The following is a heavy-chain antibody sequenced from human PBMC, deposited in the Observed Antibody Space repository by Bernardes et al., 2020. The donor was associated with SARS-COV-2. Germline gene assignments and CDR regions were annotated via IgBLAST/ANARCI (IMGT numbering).Heavy chain of an antibody. V-gene: IGHV4-31*03. CDR1: GGSISSGGYY. J-gene: IGHJ4*02. D-gene: IGHD3-3*01. CDR3: ARAPITIFGVVSAIDY. CDR2: IYYSGST. Sequence: SETLSLTCTVSGGSISSGGYYWSWIRQHPGKGLEWIGYIYYSGSTYYNPSLKSRVTISVDTSKNQFSLKLSSVTAADTAVYYCARAPITIFGVVSAIDYWGQGTLVTVSS.